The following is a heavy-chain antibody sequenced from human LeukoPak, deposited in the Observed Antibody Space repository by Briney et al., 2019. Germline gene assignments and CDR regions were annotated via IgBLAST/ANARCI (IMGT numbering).Heavy chain of an antibody. V-gene: IGHV3-23*01. CDR1: GFTFSDAW. CDR3: ARDLGGKFDY. D-gene: IGHD3-16*01. J-gene: IGHJ4*02. Sequence: GGSLRLSCAASGFTFSDAWMTWVRQTPGKGLEWVSAISGSGGSTYYADSVKGRFTISRDNSKNTLYLQMNSLRAEDTAVYYCARDLGGKFDYWGQGTLVTVSS. CDR2: ISGSGGST.